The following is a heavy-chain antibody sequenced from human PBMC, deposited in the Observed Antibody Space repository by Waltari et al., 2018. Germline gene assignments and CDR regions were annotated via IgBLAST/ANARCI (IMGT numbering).Heavy chain of an antibody. CDR1: GGSFSGYD. CDR2: INHSGST. D-gene: IGHD1-26*01. Sequence: QVQLQQWGAGLLKPSETLSLTCAVYGGSFSGYDWSWIRQPPGKGREWIWEINHSGSTNKNPSLKRRVTISVDTSKNQFSLKLSSVTAADTAVYYCARGNFRSGSYWFDPWGQGTLVTVSS. V-gene: IGHV4-34*01. J-gene: IGHJ5*02. CDR3: ARGNFRSGSYWFDP.